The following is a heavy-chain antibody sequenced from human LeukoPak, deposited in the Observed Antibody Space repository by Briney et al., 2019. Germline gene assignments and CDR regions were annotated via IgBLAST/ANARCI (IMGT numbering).Heavy chain of an antibody. CDR2: IRTYNGNT. D-gene: IGHD3-22*01. Sequence: ASVKVSCKAYGYTFTIYAISWVRPAPRQGLEWVGWIRTYNGNTNYAQKFQGRIPMTPDPPTSTAYMELRSLRSDDPAGYYCARDYVEDSSGYGSYYYYGMDVWGQGTTVTVSS. CDR3: ARDYVEDSSGYGSYYYYGMDV. CDR1: GYTFTIYA. J-gene: IGHJ6*02. V-gene: IGHV1-18*01.